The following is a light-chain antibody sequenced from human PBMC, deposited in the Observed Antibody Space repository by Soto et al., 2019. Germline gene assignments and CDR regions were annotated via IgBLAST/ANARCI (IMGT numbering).Light chain of an antibody. Sequence: VLTQPPSVSAAPGQKVTISCSGSSSNIGNNYVSWYQQLPGTAPKLLIYENNKRPSGIPDRFSGSKSGTSATLGITGHQTGDEADYYCGTWDSSLSAYVFGTGTKSPS. CDR1: SSNIGNNY. CDR2: ENN. CDR3: GTWDSSLSAYV. J-gene: IGLJ1*01. V-gene: IGLV1-51*02.